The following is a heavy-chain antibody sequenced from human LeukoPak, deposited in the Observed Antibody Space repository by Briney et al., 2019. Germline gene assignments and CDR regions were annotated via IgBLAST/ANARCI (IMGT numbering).Heavy chain of an antibody. D-gene: IGHD3-22*01. CDR3: ADAVPTFDSSGYYIAY. V-gene: IGHV3-23*01. J-gene: IGHJ4*02. Sequence: TGASLRLSCAASGFTFNNYAMSWVRQAPGKGLEWVSFISGSGGSTYYADSVNGRFTISRDNSKNTLYLQMNSLRAEDTAVYYCADAVPTFDSSGYYIAYWGQGTLVTVSS. CDR1: GFTFNNYA. CDR2: ISGSGGST.